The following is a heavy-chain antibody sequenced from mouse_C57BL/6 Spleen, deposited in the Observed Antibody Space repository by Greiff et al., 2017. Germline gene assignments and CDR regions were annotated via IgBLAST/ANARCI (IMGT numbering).Heavy chain of an antibody. V-gene: IGHV7-3*01. CDR3: ARSSAYYFDY. CDR2: IRNKANGYTT. CDR1: GFTFTDYY. J-gene: IGHJ2*01. Sequence: VQLKESGGGLVQPGGSLSLSCAASGFTFTDYYMSWVRQPPGKALEWLGFIRNKANGYTTEYSASVKGRFTISRDNSQSILYLQMNALRAEDSATYYCARSSAYYFDYWGQGTTLTVSS.